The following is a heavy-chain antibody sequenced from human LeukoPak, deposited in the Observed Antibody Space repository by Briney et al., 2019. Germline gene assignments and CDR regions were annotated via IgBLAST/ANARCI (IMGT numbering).Heavy chain of an antibody. Sequence: ASVKVSCKASGYTFTSYDINWVRQATGQGLEWMGWMNPNSGNTGYAQKFQGRVTITRNTSISTAYMELSSLRSEDTAVYYCARAGRKAGAFDIWAQGTMVPASS. V-gene: IGHV1-8*03. CDR2: MNPNSGNT. J-gene: IGHJ3*02. CDR1: GYTFTSYD. CDR3: ARAGRKAGAFDI. D-gene: IGHD1-14*01.